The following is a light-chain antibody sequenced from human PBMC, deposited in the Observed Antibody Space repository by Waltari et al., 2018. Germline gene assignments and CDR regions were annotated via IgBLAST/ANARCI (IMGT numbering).Light chain of an antibody. Sequence: DIVMTQSPDSLAVSLGERATINCKSSQSVLYSSNNKNYVAWYHQKPGQPPKLIIYWAATRESGVPDRFSGSGSGTDFTLTIISLQAEDVAVYYCQQYYSTPPRLTFGGGTKVEIK. J-gene: IGKJ4*01. CDR2: WAA. CDR1: QSVLYSSNNKNY. V-gene: IGKV4-1*01. CDR3: QQYYSTPPRLT.